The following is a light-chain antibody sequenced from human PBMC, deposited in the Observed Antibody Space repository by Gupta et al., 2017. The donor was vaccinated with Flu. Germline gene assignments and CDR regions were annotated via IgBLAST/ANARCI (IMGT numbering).Light chain of an antibody. CDR3: QQRDSTPWT. Sequence: LSSRSASVGDRVTITCRASQSISSYLNWYQQKPGKAPKLLIYAASSLQSGVPSRFSGSGSGTDFTLTISSLQPEDFATYYCQQRDSTPWTFGQGTKVEIK. CDR2: AAS. V-gene: IGKV1-39*01. CDR1: QSISSY. J-gene: IGKJ1*01.